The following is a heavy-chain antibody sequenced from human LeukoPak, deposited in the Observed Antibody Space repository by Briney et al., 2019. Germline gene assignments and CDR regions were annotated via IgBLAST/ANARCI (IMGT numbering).Heavy chain of an antibody. CDR2: ISISSSYI. CDR1: GFTFSSDR. V-gene: IGHV3-21*01. CDR3: ARGDSSSWYPYYYYGMDG. D-gene: IGHD6-13*01. Sequence: GGSLRLSCAASGFTFSSDRMKWVSQAAGEGLEWVSSISISSSYIYYADSVKGRFTISRDNAKNSLYLQMNSLRAEDTAVYYCARGDSSSWYPYYYYGMDGWGKGTTVTVSS. J-gene: IGHJ6*04.